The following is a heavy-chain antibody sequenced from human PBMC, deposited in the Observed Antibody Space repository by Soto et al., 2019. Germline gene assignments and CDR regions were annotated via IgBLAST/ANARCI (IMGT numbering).Heavy chain of an antibody. V-gene: IGHV1-8*01. D-gene: IGHD6-6*01. CDR1: GYTFTTYD. J-gene: IGHJ4*02. Sequence: ASVKVSCKASGYTFTTYDINWVRQATGQGLEWMGWMNPKSGNTGYAQEFQGRVTMTRDTSISTAYMELSSLRSEDTAVYYCASGVPLGYWGQGTLVTVS. CDR2: MNPKSGNT. CDR3: ASGVPLGY.